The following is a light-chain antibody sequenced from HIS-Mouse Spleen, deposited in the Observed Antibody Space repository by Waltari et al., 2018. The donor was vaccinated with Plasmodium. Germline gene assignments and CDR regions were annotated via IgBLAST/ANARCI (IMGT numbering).Light chain of an antibody. Sequence: DIVMTQSPATLSVSPGERATLSCRASQSVSSNLAWYQQNPGQAPRLLIYGASTRATGIPARFSGSGSGTEFTLTISRMQSEDVAVYYCQQYNNWPPYTFGQGTKLEIK. V-gene: IGKV3-15*01. CDR3: QQYNNWPPYT. J-gene: IGKJ2*01. CDR1: QSVSSN. CDR2: GAS.